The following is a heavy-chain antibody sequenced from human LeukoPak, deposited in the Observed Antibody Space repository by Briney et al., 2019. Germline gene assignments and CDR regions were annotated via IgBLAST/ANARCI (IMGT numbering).Heavy chain of an antibody. V-gene: IGHV3-23*01. CDR2: ISGSGGST. J-gene: IGHJ6*03. Sequence: GGSLRLSCAASGFTFSSYAMSWVRQAPGKGLEWVSAISGSGGSTYYADSVKGRFTISRDNSKNTLYLQMNSLRAEDTAAYYCAKFYGDYYYYYYMDVWGKGTTVTVSS. CDR1: GFTFSSYA. D-gene: IGHD4-17*01. CDR3: AKFYGDYYYYYYMDV.